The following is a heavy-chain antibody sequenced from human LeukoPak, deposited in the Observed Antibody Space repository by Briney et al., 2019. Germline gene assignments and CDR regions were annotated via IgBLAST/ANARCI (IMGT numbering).Heavy chain of an antibody. Sequence: GGSLRLSCASSGFTFSSYGIHWVRQAPGKGLEWVAVIWYDGSNKYYANFVKGRFTISRDNSKNTLYLQMNSLRAEDTAVYYCARESDGMDVWGQGTTVTVSS. V-gene: IGHV3-33*01. CDR3: ARESDGMDV. D-gene: IGHD3-3*01. CDR2: IWYDGSNK. CDR1: GFTFSSYG. J-gene: IGHJ6*02.